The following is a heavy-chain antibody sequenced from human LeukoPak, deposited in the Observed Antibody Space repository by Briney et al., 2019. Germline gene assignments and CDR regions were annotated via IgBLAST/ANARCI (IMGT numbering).Heavy chain of an antibody. Sequence: HSETLSLTCTVSGGSTSITSYYGGWIRPPPGEGLGWIRSIYYSGSTYYNPSLKSRVTISVDTSKNQFSLKLSSVTAADTAVYYCATVDYYYYMDVWGKGTTVTISS. D-gene: IGHD4-17*01. J-gene: IGHJ6*03. CDR2: IYYSGST. CDR3: ATVDYYYYMDV. V-gene: IGHV4-39*01. CDR1: GGSTSITSYY.